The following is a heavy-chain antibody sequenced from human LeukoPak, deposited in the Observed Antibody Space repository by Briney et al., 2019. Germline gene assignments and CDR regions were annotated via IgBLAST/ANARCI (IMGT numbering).Heavy chain of an antibody. CDR3: ARVAKTGTTWSY. V-gene: IGHV1-2*02. Sequence: ASVKVSCKASGYTFTGYYMHWVRQAPGQGLEWMGWINPNSGGTNYAQKFQGRVTMTRDTSVSTAYMELSRLRSDDTAEYYCARVAKTGTTWSYWGQGTLVTVSS. J-gene: IGHJ4*02. CDR2: INPNSGGT. CDR1: GYTFTGYY. D-gene: IGHD1-7*01.